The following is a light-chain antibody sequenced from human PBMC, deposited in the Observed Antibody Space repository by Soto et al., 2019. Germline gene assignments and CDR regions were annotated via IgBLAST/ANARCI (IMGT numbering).Light chain of an antibody. Sequence: QSALTQPASVSGSPRQSITISCTGTSNDVGGYNYVSWYQQHPGKAPKLMIYEVTNRPSGVPDRFSGSKSGNTASLTISGLQVEDEAYYYCTSYTSTIAVVFGGGTKLTVL. CDR1: SNDVGGYNY. V-gene: IGLV2-14*01. CDR3: TSYTSTIAVV. J-gene: IGLJ2*01. CDR2: EVT.